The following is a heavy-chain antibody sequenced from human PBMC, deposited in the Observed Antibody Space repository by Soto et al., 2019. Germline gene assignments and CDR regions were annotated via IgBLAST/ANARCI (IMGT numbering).Heavy chain of an antibody. Sequence: SETLSLTCTVSGGSISSGGYYWSWIRQHPGKGLEWIGYIYYSGSTYYNPSLKSRVTISVDTSKNQFSLKLSSVTAADTAVYYCARTSPMNTIDYWAQGTLVTVSS. J-gene: IGHJ4*02. CDR3: ARTSPMNTIDY. V-gene: IGHV4-31*03. D-gene: IGHD3-16*01. CDR2: IYYSGST. CDR1: GGSISSGGYY.